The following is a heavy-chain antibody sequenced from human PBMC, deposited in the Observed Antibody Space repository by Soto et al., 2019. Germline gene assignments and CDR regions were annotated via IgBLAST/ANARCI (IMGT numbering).Heavy chain of an antibody. CDR1: GFTFRNYA. J-gene: IGHJ5*02. Sequence: GGSLRLSCAASGFTFRNYAMTWARQAPGKGLEWVSSLLRSGSSAYYADSVRGRFSISSDTSANSLYLQMDNLRAEDTAIYYCAKDAISGDGIWLMDSWGQGTVVTV. CDR2: LLRSGSSA. V-gene: IGHV3-23*01. CDR3: AKDAISGDGIWLMDS. D-gene: IGHD4-17*01.